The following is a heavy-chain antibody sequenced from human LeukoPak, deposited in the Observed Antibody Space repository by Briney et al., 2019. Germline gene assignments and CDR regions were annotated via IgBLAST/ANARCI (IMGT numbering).Heavy chain of an antibody. CDR2: ISAYNGNT. Sequence: ASVKVSCKASGYTFTSYGINWVRQAPGQGLEWMGWISAYNGNTDHAQKFQGRVTMTTDTSTSIAYMELRSLRSDGTAVYYCARDLGYYGSGTYARDYYYYMDVWGKGTTVTVSS. J-gene: IGHJ6*03. D-gene: IGHD3-10*01. V-gene: IGHV1-18*01. CDR1: GYTFTSYG. CDR3: ARDLGYYGSGTYARDYYYYMDV.